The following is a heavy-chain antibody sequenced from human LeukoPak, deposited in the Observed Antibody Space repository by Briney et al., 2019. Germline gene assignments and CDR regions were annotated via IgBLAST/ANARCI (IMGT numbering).Heavy chain of an antibody. J-gene: IGHJ5*02. D-gene: IGHD4-23*01. V-gene: IGHV4-34*01. CDR2: VSHSGSS. CDR3: ARGIFYGGRNQYIWLDL. CDR1: GGPFRGFF. Sequence: SETLSLNCAVYGGPFRGFFWSWIRQAPGKGLEWIGEVSHSGSSNYNPSLKSRINISLDTSKSQFSLRLTSVTAADTAVYYCARGIFYGGRNQYIWLDLWGQGTLVTVSS.